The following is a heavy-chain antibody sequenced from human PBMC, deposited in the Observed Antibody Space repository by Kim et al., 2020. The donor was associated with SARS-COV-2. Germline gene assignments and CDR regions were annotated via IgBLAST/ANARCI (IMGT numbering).Heavy chain of an antibody. J-gene: IGHJ2*01. CDR2: INHSGST. Sequence: SETLSLTCAVYGGSFSGYYWSWIRQPPGKGLEWIGEINHSGSTNYNPSLKSRVTISVDTSKNQFSLKLSSVTAADTAVYYCARWPNSSGWYKRNWYFDL. CDR1: GGSFSGYY. V-gene: IGHV4-34*01. CDR3: ARWPNSSGWYKRNWYFDL. D-gene: IGHD6-19*01.